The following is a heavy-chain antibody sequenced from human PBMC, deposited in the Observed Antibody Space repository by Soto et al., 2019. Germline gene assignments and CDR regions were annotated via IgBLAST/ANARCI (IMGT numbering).Heavy chain of an antibody. Sequence: PSETLSLTCTVSGGSISSYYWSWIRQPPGKGLEWIGYIYYSGSTNYNPSLKSRVTMSVDTSRNQFSLKLSPVTAADTAVYYCARSIDSSGYYFSNCWGQGTLVTVSS. D-gene: IGHD3-22*01. CDR1: GGSISSYY. CDR2: IYYSGST. V-gene: IGHV4-59*01. CDR3: ARSIDSSGYYFSNC. J-gene: IGHJ4*02.